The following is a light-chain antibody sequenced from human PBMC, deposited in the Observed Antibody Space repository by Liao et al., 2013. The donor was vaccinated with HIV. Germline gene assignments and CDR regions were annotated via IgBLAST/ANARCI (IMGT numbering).Light chain of an antibody. CDR1: VLPKQY. J-gene: IGLJ2*01. Sequence: SYELTQPPSVSVSPGQTARITCSGDVLPKQYAYWYQQKPGQAPVLVIYKDSERPSGIPERFSGSSSGTTVTLTISGVQAEDGADYYCQAWDRNTAIFGGGTKLTVL. CDR3: QAWDRNTAI. CDR2: KDS. V-gene: IGLV3-25*03.